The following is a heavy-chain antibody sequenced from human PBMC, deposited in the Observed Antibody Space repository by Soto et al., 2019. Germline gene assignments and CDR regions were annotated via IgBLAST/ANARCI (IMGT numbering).Heavy chain of an antibody. CDR3: ARDHLKAYGY. CDR2: INAGNGNT. CDR1: GYTFTSYA. J-gene: IGHJ4*02. D-gene: IGHD2-21*01. V-gene: IGHV1-3*01. Sequence: QVQLVQSGAEVKKPGASVKVSCKASGYTFTSYAMHWVRQAPGQRLEWMGWINAGNGNTKYSQKFQGRVTITRDTSASTAYMELSSLRSEDTAVYYCARDHLKAYGYWGQGTLVTVSS.